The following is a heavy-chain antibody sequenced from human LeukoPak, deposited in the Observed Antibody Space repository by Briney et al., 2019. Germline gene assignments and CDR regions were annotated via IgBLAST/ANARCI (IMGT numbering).Heavy chain of an antibody. CDR3: ARGSVRYFDWLLSSHFDY. D-gene: IGHD3-9*01. CDR2: IYHSGST. CDR1: GVSISSGGYS. Sequence: PSQTLSLTCAVSGVSISSGGYSWSWIRQPPGKGLEWIGYIYHSGSTYYNPSLKSRVTISVDRSKNQFSLKLSSVTAADTAVYYCARGSVRYFDWLLSSHFDYWGQGTLVTDSS. V-gene: IGHV4-30-2*01. J-gene: IGHJ4*02.